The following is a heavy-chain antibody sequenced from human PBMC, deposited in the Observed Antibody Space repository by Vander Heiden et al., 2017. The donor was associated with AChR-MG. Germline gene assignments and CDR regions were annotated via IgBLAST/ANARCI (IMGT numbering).Heavy chain of an antibody. Sequence: QLQLQESGPGLVKPSETLSLTCTVSGGSISSSSYYWGWIRQPPGKGLEWIGSIYYSGSTYYNPSLKSRVTISVDTSKNQFSLKLSSVTATDTAVYYCATRSALQVPRGYSGYDSLTAFYYYYGMDVWGQGTTVTVSS. V-gene: IGHV4-39*01. CDR3: ATRSALQVPRGYSGYDSLTAFYYYYGMDV. D-gene: IGHD5-12*01. CDR1: GGSISSSSYY. CDR2: IYYSGST. J-gene: IGHJ6*02.